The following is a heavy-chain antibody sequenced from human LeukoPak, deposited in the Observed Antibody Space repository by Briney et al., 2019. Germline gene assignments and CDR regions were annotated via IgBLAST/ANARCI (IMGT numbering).Heavy chain of an antibody. CDR2: INPSGGST. J-gene: IGHJ6*02. CDR1: GYTFTSYY. CDR3: ARFPNTAMVMGLEYYYYGMDV. Sequence: ASVKVSCKASGYTFTSYYMRWVRQAPGQGLEWMGIINPSGGSTSYAQKFQGRVTMTRDTSTSTAYMELSSLRSEDTAVYYCARFPNTAMVMGLEYYYYGMDVWGQGTTVTVSS. V-gene: IGHV1-46*01. D-gene: IGHD5-18*01.